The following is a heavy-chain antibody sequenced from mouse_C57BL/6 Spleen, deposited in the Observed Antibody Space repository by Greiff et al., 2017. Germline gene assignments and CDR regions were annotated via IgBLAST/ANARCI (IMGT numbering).Heavy chain of an antibody. J-gene: IGHJ2*01. CDR2: IDPSASYT. CDR3: ARVVETAYYLDY. V-gene: IGHV1-59*01. CDR1: GYTFTSYG. D-gene: IGHD1-1*02. Sequence: VQLQQPGAELVRPGTSVKLSCKASGYTFTSYGMHWVKQRPGQGLEWIGVIDPSASYTNYNQKLKGKSTLTVDTSSSTAYMQLTSLTSKDSAVYYCARVVETAYYLDYWGQGTTLTVSS.